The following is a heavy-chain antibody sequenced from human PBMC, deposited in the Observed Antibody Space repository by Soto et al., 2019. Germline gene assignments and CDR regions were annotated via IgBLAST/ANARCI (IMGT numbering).Heavy chain of an antibody. J-gene: IGHJ5*02. Sequence: ASVKVSCKASGYTFTGYYMHWARQAPGQGLEWMGWINPNSGGTNYAQKFQGRVTMTRDTSISTAYMELSRLRSDDTAVYYCARGLAAAGFNWFDPWGQGTLVTVSS. V-gene: IGHV1-2*02. D-gene: IGHD6-13*01. CDR3: ARGLAAAGFNWFDP. CDR2: INPNSGGT. CDR1: GYTFTGYY.